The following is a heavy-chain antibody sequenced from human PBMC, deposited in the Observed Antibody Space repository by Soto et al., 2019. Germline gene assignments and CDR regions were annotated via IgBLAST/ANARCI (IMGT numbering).Heavy chain of an antibody. J-gene: IGHJ4*02. CDR1: GFTFSSYW. V-gene: IGHV3-7*01. CDR3: AKKQWVVGDFDS. D-gene: IGHD6-19*01. Sequence: EVQLVESGGGVVQPGGSLRLSCAASGFTFSSYWMSWVRQAPGKGLEWVASIKQQGSEKYYVDSVEGRFTISRDNAKNSLFLQMNGLRAEDTAVYYCAKKQWVVGDFDSWGQGTLVTVSS. CDR2: IKQQGSEK.